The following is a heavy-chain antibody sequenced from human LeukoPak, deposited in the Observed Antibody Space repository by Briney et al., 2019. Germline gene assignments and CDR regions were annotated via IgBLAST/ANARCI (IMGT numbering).Heavy chain of an antibody. CDR3: AKGGFMITFGGVIVD. V-gene: IGHV3-23*01. CDR1: GFTFSSYA. D-gene: IGHD3-16*02. Sequence: GSLRLSCAASGFTFSSYAMSWVRQAPGKGLEWVSAISGSGGSTYYADSVKGRFTISRDNSKNTLYLQMNSLRAEDTAVYYCAKGGFMITFGGVIVDWGQGTLVTVSS. J-gene: IGHJ4*02. CDR2: ISGSGGST.